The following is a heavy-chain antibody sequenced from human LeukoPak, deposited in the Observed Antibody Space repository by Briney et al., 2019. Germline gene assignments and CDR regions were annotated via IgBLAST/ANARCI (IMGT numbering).Heavy chain of an antibody. CDR2: IIHIGST. CDR3: ARGRKRIVVVVAASNWFDP. Sequence: SETLSLTCAVYGGSFSGNYCGWIRQPPGKGLEWIGEIIHIGSTTYNPPLKSGVTISVAASKNQFSLKLSSVTAADTAVYYCARGRKRIVVVVAASNWFDPWGQGTLVTVSS. D-gene: IGHD2-15*01. V-gene: IGHV4-34*01. CDR1: GGSFSGNY. J-gene: IGHJ5*02.